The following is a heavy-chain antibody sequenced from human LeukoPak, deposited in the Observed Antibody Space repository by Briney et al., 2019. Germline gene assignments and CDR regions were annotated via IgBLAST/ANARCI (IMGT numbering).Heavy chain of an antibody. Sequence: SETLSLTCAVSVGSISSGNWWTWVRQSPGTGLEWIGEIYHNGTLNYNPSLKSRVTISADSFKNHFSLKLTSVTAADTAVYYCATAPILRGEGGEHYKYGMDVWGQGTTVIVSS. J-gene: IGHJ6*02. CDR3: ATAPILRGEGGEHYKYGMDV. V-gene: IGHV4-4*02. D-gene: IGHD2-2*02. CDR1: VGSISSGNW. CDR2: IYHNGTL.